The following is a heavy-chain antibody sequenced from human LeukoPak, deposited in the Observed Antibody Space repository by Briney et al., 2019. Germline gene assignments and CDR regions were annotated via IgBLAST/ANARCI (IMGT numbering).Heavy chain of an antibody. CDR2: INSDGSST. Sequence: QPGGSLRLSCAASGLTFSSYWMHWVRQAPGKGLVWVSRINSDGSSTSYADSVKGRFTISRDNAKNTLYLQMNSLRAEDTAVYYCARFHTGSYRGFDPWGQGTLVTVSS. CDR1: GLTFSSYW. J-gene: IGHJ5*02. V-gene: IGHV3-74*01. D-gene: IGHD1-26*01. CDR3: ARFHTGSYRGFDP.